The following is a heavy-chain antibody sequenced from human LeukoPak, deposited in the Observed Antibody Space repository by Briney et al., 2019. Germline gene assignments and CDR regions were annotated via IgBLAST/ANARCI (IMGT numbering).Heavy chain of an antibody. CDR3: ARDPRHMVTTKYNAFDI. D-gene: IGHD4-17*01. CDR2: ISPYNGNT. CDR1: GYTFTDYG. V-gene: IGHV1-18*01. J-gene: IGHJ3*02. Sequence: GASVTVSCKTSGYTFTDYGFSWVRQAPGQGLEWMGWISPYNGNTRYTQKFQDRVTMTTDTPAGTAYMELRSLRSDDTAVYYCARDPRHMVTTKYNAFDIWGQGTMVTVSS.